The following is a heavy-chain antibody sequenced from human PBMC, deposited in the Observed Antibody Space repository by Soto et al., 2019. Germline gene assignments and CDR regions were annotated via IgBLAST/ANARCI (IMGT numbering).Heavy chain of an antibody. CDR2: ISSSSTYI. CDR1: GFTFSSYS. D-gene: IGHD2-15*01. CDR3: ARDVGVVDSPRDY. J-gene: IGHJ4*02. Sequence: GGSLRLSCGASGFTFSSYSMNWVRQAPGKGLEWVSCISSSSTYIYYADSVRGRFTISRDNAKNSLYLQMNSLRAEDTAVYYCARDVGVVDSPRDYWGQGTLVTVSS. V-gene: IGHV3-21*01.